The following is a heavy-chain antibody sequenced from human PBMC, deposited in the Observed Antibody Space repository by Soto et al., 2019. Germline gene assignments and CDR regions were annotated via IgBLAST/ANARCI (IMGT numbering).Heavy chain of an antibody. CDR2: INPSGGST. CDR3: ARAYYYGSGSYYSFYYYYGMDV. J-gene: IGHJ6*02. D-gene: IGHD3-10*01. V-gene: IGHV1-46*01. CDR1: RYTFTSSY. Sequence: ASVKVSCKASRYTFTSSYMHLARQAPGQGLEWMGIINPSGGSTSYAQKFQGRVTMTRDTSTSTVYMELSSLRSEDTAVYYCARAYYYGSGSYYSFYYYYGMDVWAQGTTVTVS.